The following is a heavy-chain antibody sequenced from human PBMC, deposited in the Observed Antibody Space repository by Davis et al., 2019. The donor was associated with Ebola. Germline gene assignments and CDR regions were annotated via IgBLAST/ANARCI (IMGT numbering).Heavy chain of an antibody. Sequence: GGSLRLSCAASGFTFSAHGMHWIRQAPGKGLEWVSSIRSSDTTIYYSDPVKGRFTVSRDNAKNSLYLQMNSLRAEDTAVYYCARDKRSSWYGGMDVWGQGTTVTVSS. V-gene: IGHV3-11*01. CDR2: IRSSDTTI. CDR1: GFTFSAHG. J-gene: IGHJ6*02. D-gene: IGHD6-19*01. CDR3: ARDKRSSWYGGMDV.